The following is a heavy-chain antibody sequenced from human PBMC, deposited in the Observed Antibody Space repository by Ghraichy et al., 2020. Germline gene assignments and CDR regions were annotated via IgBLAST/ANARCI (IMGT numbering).Heavy chain of an antibody. D-gene: IGHD1-20*01. CDR3: ARYRTRYNWNYGMDV. CDR1: GGSFSDYY. V-gene: IGHV4-34*01. J-gene: IGHJ6*02. CDR2: ISHGGST. Sequence: SETLSLTCAVYGGSFSDYYWSWIRQSPGKGLEWIGEISHGGSTSYNPSLKSRVTISRDTSKNQFSLKLSSVTAADTAVYYCARYRTRYNWNYGMDVWGQGTTVTVSS.